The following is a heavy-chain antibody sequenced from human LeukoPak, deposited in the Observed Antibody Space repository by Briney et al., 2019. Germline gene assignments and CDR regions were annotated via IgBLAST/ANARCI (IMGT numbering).Heavy chain of an antibody. Sequence: GGSLRLSCAASGFPFSSHTMNWVPQAPGKGLEWVSGISSSSSYLYYADSVKGRFTVSRHNAKNSLYLQMNSLRAEDTAVYYCARAYSGSYNWFDPWGQGTLVTVSS. CDR1: GFPFSSHT. D-gene: IGHD1-26*01. J-gene: IGHJ5*02. CDR3: ARAYSGSYNWFDP. CDR2: ISSSSSYL. V-gene: IGHV3-21*01.